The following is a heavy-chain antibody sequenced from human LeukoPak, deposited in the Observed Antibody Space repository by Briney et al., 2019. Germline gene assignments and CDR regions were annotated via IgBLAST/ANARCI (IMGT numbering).Heavy chain of an antibody. CDR2: INPSGRSA. CDR3: ARDSVELERRNWFDP. CDR1: PYTFNKYY. Sequence: ASVKVSCKASPYTFNKYYIHWVRQAPGQGLEWMGVINPSGRSACYAQRFQGRVTMTRDTSTSTVYMDLSSLTSDDTAVYYCARDSVELERRNWFDPWGQGTLVTVSS. J-gene: IGHJ5*02. D-gene: IGHD1-1*01. V-gene: IGHV1-46*02.